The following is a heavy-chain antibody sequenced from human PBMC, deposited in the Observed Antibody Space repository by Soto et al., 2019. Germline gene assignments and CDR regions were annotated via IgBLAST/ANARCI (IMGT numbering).Heavy chain of an antibody. D-gene: IGHD5-12*01. CDR2: IESKTDGGAT. CDR3: TTVKMATTYSFDH. V-gene: IGHV3-15*04. Sequence: GGSLRLSCAASGFTISNAWMTWVRQAPGKGLEWVGRIESKTDGGATDYAAPVKGRFTISRDDSKNTLSLQMNSLKTEDTAVYYCTTVKMATTYSFDHWGQGTLVTVSS. CDR1: GFTISNAW. J-gene: IGHJ4*02.